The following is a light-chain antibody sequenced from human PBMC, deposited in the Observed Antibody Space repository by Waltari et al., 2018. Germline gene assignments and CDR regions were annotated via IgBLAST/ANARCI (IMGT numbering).Light chain of an antibody. V-gene: IGKV3-20*01. CDR1: QSVSSIY. CDR2: GAS. J-gene: IGKJ5*01. Sequence: IVLTQSPGTLSLSPGERATLSCRASQSVSSIYLAWYQQKPGQAPRLLIYGASSRATGIPDRFSGSGSGTDFTLTISRLEPEDFAVYYCQQYGTLITFGQGTRLEIK. CDR3: QQYGTLIT.